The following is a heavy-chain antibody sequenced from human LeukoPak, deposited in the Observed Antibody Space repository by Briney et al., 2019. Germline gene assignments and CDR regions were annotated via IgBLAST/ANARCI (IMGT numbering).Heavy chain of an antibody. CDR2: VNHSGST. J-gene: IGHJ4*02. CDR3: ARGYSSFDY. V-gene: IGHV4-34*01. CDR1: GGSFSGYY. D-gene: IGHD5-18*01. Sequence: SETLSLTCAVYGGSFSGYYWSWIRQPPGKGLEWIGEVNHSGSTNYNPSLKSRVTISVDTSKNQFSLKLSSVTAADTAVYYCARGYSSFDYWGQGTLVTVSS.